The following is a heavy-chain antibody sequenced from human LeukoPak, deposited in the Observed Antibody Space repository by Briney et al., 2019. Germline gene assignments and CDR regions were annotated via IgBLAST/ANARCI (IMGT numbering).Heavy chain of an antibody. V-gene: IGHV4-31*03. CDR1: GGSISSGGYY. D-gene: IGHD4-11*01. CDR2: IYYSGST. Sequence: PSQTLSLTCTVSGGSISSGGYYWSWIRQHPGKGLEWIGYIYYSGSTYHNPSLKSRVTISVDTSKNQFSLKLSSVTAADTAVYYCARGVTTYEGVLRWGDKGTHYKPNRFDPWGQGTLVTVSS. CDR3: ARGVTTYEGVLRWGDKGTHYKPNRFDP. J-gene: IGHJ5*02.